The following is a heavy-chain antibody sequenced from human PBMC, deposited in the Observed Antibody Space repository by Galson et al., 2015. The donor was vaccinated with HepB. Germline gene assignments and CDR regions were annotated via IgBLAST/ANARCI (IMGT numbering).Heavy chain of an antibody. J-gene: IGHJ4*02. V-gene: IGHV3-23*01. CDR2: ICGSGGST. CDR1: GFTFSSYA. D-gene: IGHD5-18*01. CDR3: AKVKDTAMVTVAGEYFDY. Sequence: SLRLYCAASGFTFSSYAMSWVRQAPGKGLEWVSAICGSGGSTYYADSVKGRFTISRDNSKNTLYLQMNSLRAEDTAVYYCAKVKDTAMVTVAGEYFDYWCQGTLVTVSS.